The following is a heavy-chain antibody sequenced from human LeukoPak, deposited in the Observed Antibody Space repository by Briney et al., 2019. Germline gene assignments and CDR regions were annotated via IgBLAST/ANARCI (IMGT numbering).Heavy chain of an antibody. J-gene: IGHJ6*02. D-gene: IGHD3-10*01. CDR1: GGTFSSYA. CDR3: AREAVRGVTSYHGMDV. V-gene: IGHV1-69*13. CDR2: IIPIFGTA. Sequence: SVKVSCKASGGTFSSYAISWVRQAPGQGLEWMGGIIPIFGTANYAQKFQGRVTITADESTSTAYMELSSLRSEDTAVYYCAREAVRGVTSYHGMDVWGQGTTVTVSS.